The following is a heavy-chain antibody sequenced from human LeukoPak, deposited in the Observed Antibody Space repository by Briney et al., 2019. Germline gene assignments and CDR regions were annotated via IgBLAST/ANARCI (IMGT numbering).Heavy chain of an antibody. CDR1: GFTFSSYW. D-gene: IGHD4-17*01. CDR2: INSDGSVT. J-gene: IGHJ6*02. V-gene: IGHV3-74*01. Sequence: GGSLRLCCAVSGFTFSSYWMHWVRQAPGKGLMWVSHINSDGSVTRYADSVKGRFTISRDNAKNALYLQMNSLRAEDTAVYYCELERYGDHSTMDVWGRGTTVTVSS. CDR3: ELERYGDHSTMDV.